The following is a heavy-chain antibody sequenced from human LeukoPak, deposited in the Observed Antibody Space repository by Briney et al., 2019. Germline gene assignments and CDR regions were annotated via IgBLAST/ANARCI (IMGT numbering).Heavy chain of an antibody. CDR2: ISSSSSYI. CDR3: ARGSAVQTFFDY. J-gene: IGHJ4*02. Sequence: PGGSLRLSCAASGFTFSSYSMNRVRQAPGKGLEGVSSISSSSSYIYYADSVKGRFTISRDNAKNSLYLQMNSPRAEDTAVYYCARGSAVQTFFDYWGQGTLVTVSS. D-gene: IGHD1-1*01. V-gene: IGHV3-21*01. CDR1: GFTFSSYS.